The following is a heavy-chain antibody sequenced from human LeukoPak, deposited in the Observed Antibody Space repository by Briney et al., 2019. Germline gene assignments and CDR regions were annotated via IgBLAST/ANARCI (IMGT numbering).Heavy chain of an antibody. CDR1: GYTFTGYY. J-gene: IGHJ4*02. Sequence: ASVKVSCKASGYTFTGYYMHWLRQAPGQGLEWMGWINPNSGGTNYAQKFQGRVTMTRDTSISTAYMELSRLTSDDTAVYYCARDWMSTITDYWGQGTLVTVSS. CDR3: ARDWMSTITDY. D-gene: IGHD5-24*01. CDR2: INPNSGGT. V-gene: IGHV1-2*02.